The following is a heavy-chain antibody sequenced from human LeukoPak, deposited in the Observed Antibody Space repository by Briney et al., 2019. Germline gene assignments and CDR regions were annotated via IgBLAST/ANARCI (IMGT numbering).Heavy chain of an antibody. CDR2: ITWDGGYS. D-gene: IGHD5-12*01. Sequence: GGSLRLSCAASGYTFDDYTMHWVRQGPGKGLEWVSLITWDGGYSYYADSVKGRFTVSRDNSENSLYLQMNSLRTEDTALYYCARASGYHYYFDYWGQGTLVTVSS. J-gene: IGHJ4*02. V-gene: IGHV3-43*01. CDR3: ARASGYHYYFDY. CDR1: GYTFDDYT.